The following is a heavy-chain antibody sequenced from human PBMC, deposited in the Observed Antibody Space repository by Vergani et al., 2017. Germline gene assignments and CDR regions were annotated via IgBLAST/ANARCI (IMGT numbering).Heavy chain of an antibody. V-gene: IGHV3-33*01. Sequence: QVQLVESGGGVVQPGRSLRLSCAASGFTFSSYGMHWVRQAPGKGLEWVAVIWYDGSNKYYADSVKGRFTISRDNSKNTLYLQMNSLRAEDTAVYYCARDEALLWFREFVYWGQGTLVTVSS. CDR3: ARDEALLWFREFVY. CDR1: GFTFSSYG. J-gene: IGHJ4*02. D-gene: IGHD3-10*01. CDR2: IWYDGSNK.